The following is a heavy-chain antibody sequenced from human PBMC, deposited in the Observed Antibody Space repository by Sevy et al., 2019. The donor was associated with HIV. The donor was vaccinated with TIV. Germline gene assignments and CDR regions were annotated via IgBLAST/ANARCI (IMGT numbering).Heavy chain of an antibody. Sequence: GGSLRLSCAASGFTFSTYGMHWVRQAPGKGLEWVAVIWFDGSTTYYADSVKGPFTISRDIAKNTLHLQMNSLRVEDTAVYYCARDLEFYDYGDYGPAFMPDYWGQGTLFTVSS. CDR3: ARDLEFYDYGDYGPAFMPDY. J-gene: IGHJ4*02. V-gene: IGHV3-33*01. D-gene: IGHD4-17*01. CDR1: GFTFSTYG. CDR2: IWFDGSTT.